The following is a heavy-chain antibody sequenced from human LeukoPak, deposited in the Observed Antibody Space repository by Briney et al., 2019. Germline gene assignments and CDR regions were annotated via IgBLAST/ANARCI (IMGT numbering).Heavy chain of an antibody. D-gene: IGHD4-17*01. CDR2: IYYSGST. CDR1: GGSISSGGYY. V-gene: IGHV4-31*03. Sequence: NPSETLSLTCTVSGGSISSGGYYWSWIRQHPGKGLEWIGYIYYSGSTYYNPSLKSRVTISVDTSKNQFSLKLSSVTAADTAVYYCARHYGNDAFDIWGQGTMATVSS. J-gene: IGHJ3*02. CDR3: ARHYGNDAFDI.